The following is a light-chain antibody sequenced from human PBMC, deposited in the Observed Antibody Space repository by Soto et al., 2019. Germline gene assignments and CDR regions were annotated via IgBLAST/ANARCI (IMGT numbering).Light chain of an antibody. V-gene: IGKV3-20*01. J-gene: IGKJ1*01. CDR3: QQYGSSPPWT. CDR1: QSVSSRY. CDR2: GAS. Sequence: EIVLTQSTGTLSLSPGERATLSCRASQSVSSRYLAWYQQKPGQAPRLLIYGASSRATGIPDRFSGSGSETDLTLTHSRLETEDFSVYHCQQYGSSPPWTFGQGTKVEIK.